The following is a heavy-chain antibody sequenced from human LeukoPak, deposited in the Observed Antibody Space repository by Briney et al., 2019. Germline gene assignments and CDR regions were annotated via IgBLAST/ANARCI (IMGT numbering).Heavy chain of an antibody. CDR3: ARDYDSSGYHYTRAFDI. CDR1: SGSIGSYY. Sequence: SETLSLTCTVSSGSIGSYYWSWIRQPPGKGLEWIGYIYYTGSTDYNPSLKSRVTILVDRSKNQFSLKLSSLTAADTAVYYCARDYDSSGYHYTRAFDIWGQGTMVTVSS. CDR2: IYYTGST. V-gene: IGHV4-59*01. J-gene: IGHJ3*02. D-gene: IGHD3-22*01.